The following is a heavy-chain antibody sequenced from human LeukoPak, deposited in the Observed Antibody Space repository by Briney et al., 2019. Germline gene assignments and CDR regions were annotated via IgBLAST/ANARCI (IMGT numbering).Heavy chain of an antibody. CDR3: ARLYPYDILTGYYSRGMDV. D-gene: IGHD3-9*01. CDR1: GYSFTSYW. Sequence: GESLKISCKGSGYSFTSYWISWVRQMPGKGLEWMGRIDPSDSYTNYSPSFQGHVTISADKSISTAYLQWSSLKVSDTAMYYCARLYPYDILTGYYSRGMDVWGQGTTVTVSS. CDR2: IDPSDSYT. V-gene: IGHV5-10-1*01. J-gene: IGHJ6*02.